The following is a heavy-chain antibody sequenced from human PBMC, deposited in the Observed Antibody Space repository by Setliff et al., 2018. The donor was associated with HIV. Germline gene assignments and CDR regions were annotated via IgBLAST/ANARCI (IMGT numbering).Heavy chain of an antibody. J-gene: IGHJ4*02. CDR2: MNPNSGRA. Sequence: ASVKVSCKASGYTSTSYDINWVRQSPGQGLAWLGWMNPNSGRAGSAQMFQGRLTMTRDTSTSTAYMELSSLTSDDTAIYYCARGRLSWSPDFWGQGTLVTVSS. CDR1: GYTSTSYD. V-gene: IGHV1-8*01. CDR3: ARGRLSWSPDF.